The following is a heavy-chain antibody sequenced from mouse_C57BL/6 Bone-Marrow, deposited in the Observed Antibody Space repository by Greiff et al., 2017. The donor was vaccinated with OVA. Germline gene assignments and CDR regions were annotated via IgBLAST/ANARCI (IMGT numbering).Heavy chain of an antibody. CDR2: IRNKANGYTT. J-gene: IGHJ4*01. V-gene: IGHV7-3*01. Sequence: EVKLEESGGGLVQPGGSLSLSCAASGFTFTDYYMSWVRQPPGKALEWLGFIRNKANGYTTEYSASVKGRLTISRYNSQSILYLQMNALRAEDSASYYCARYISRRLEYAMDYWGQGTSVTVSS. CDR1: GFTFTDYY. D-gene: IGHD3-2*02. CDR3: ARYISRRLEYAMDY.